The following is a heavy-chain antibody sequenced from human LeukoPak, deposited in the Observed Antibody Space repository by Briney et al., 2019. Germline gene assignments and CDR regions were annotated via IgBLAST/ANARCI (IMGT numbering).Heavy chain of an antibody. D-gene: IGHD1-26*01. Sequence: GGSLRLSCAASGFTFSSSTMNWVRQAPGKGLEWVSSISSSSSYIYYADSVKGRFTISRDNPTNSLYLQMNSLRAEDTAVYYCARDPQRIVGATVGFDYWGQGTLVTVSS. CDR2: ISSSSSYI. CDR3: ARDPQRIVGATVGFDY. CDR1: GFTFSSST. J-gene: IGHJ4*02. V-gene: IGHV3-21*01.